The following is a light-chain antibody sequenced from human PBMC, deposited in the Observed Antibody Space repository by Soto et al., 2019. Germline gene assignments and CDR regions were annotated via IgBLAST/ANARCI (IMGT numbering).Light chain of an antibody. CDR2: DAS. J-gene: IGKJ4*01. Sequence: DVQLTQSPSTLSASVGERVAISCQASQSVVNYLNWFQQRPGKAPQLLISDASHLEPGVPSRFSGQRSETDFTLIISSLQPEDFATYYCQQYEELPLTFGGGTRVEV. CDR3: QQYEELPLT. V-gene: IGKV1-33*01. CDR1: QSVVNY.